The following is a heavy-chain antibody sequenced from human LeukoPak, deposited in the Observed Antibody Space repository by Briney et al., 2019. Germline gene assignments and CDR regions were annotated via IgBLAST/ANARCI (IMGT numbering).Heavy chain of an antibody. CDR2: INHSGST. CDR1: GGSFSGYY. J-gene: IGHJ5*02. D-gene: IGHD3-10*01. V-gene: IGHV4-34*01. Sequence: SETLSLTCAVYGGSFSGYYWSWIRQPPGKGLEWIGEINHSGSTNYNPSLKSRVTISVDTSKNQFSLKLSSVTAADTAVYYCARGPSIPMAPSFDPGGQGPLVTVSA. CDR3: ARGPSIPMAPSFDP.